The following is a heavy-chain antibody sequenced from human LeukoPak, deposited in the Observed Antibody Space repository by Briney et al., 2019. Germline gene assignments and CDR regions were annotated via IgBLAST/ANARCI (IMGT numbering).Heavy chain of an antibody. CDR3: ATHFPHYVSATYFDY. Sequence: SETLSLICTVSGGSISSSGYYWGGIRQPPGKGLEWIGSVSYSGSVYYNPSLKSRISISLDTSKNQFSLNLSSVTAADTAVYYCATHFPHYVSATYFDYLGEPTLVTVSS. V-gene: IGHV4-39*01. CDR1: GGSISSSGYY. D-gene: IGHD2/OR15-2a*01. J-gene: IGHJ4*02. CDR2: VSYSGSV.